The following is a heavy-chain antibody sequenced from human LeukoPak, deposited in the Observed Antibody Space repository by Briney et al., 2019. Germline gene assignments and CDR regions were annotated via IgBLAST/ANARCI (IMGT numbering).Heavy chain of an antibody. D-gene: IGHD5-24*01. CDR1: GGSISSYY. CDR2: TYYSGST. V-gene: IGHV4-59*08. Sequence: SETLSLTCTVSGGSISSYYWSWIRQPPGKGLEWIGYTYYSGSTNYNPSLKSRVTISVDTSKNQFSLKLSSVTAADTAVYYCARHVEMATYWYFDLWGRGTLVTVSS. CDR3: ARHVEMATYWYFDL. J-gene: IGHJ2*01.